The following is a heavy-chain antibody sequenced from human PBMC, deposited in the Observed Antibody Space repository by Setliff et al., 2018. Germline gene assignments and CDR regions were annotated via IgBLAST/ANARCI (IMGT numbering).Heavy chain of an antibody. CDR1: GYSISSGYF. D-gene: IGHD6-19*01. CDR2: IYHSGKT. Sequence: PSETLSLTCAVSGYSISSGYFWGWIRQPPGKGLEWIGSIYHSGKTYYNPSLKSRVTLSVDTPKNQFSLKLSSVTAADTAVYYCARLLAGTGGFFYYGADVWGQGTKVTVSS. CDR3: ARLLAGTGGFFYYGADV. V-gene: IGHV4-38-2*01. J-gene: IGHJ6*02.